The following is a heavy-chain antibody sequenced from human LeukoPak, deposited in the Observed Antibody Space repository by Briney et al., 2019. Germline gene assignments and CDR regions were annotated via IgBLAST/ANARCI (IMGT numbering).Heavy chain of an antibody. J-gene: IGHJ4*02. CDR1: GFTFSSYG. CDR3: AKKLFQGWGFYFDY. CDR2: ISADGASA. D-gene: IGHD2-21*01. V-gene: IGHV3-NL1*01. Sequence: SGGGVVQPGGSLRLSCAASGFTFSSYGMHWVRQAPGKGLEWVSAISADGASAYYADSVQGRFTISRDNSKSTLFLEMNSLRAEDTAVYYCAKKLFQGWGFYFDYWGQGTLVTVSS.